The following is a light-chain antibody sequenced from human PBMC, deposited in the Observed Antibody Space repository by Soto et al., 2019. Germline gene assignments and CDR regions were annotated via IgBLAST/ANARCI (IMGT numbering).Light chain of an antibody. J-gene: IGLJ2*01. V-gene: IGLV1-44*01. Sequence: QAVVTQPPSASGTPGQRVTISCSGSTSNIGGNTVNWYQQPPGTAPKLLIYSNNQRPSGVPDRFSGSKSGTSASLAISGLQSEDEADYYCASWDASLNGLFGGGTKLTVL. CDR1: TSNIGGNT. CDR2: SNN. CDR3: ASWDASLNGL.